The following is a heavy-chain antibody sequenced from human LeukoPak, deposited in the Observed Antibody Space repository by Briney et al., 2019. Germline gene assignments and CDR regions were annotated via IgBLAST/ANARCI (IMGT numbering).Heavy chain of an antibody. CDR3: ARVSALRSSGWFGVFDI. CDR2: ISGSDTTT. V-gene: IGHV3-23*01. Sequence: GGSLRLSCAASGFPFTYFTLTWVRQAPGKGLEWVSGISGSDTTTYSADSVKGRFTISRDDSQNTLYLQMNSLRAEDTAIYYCARVSALRSSGWFGVFDIWGQGTLVTVSS. CDR1: GFPFTYFT. J-gene: IGHJ4*02. D-gene: IGHD6-19*01.